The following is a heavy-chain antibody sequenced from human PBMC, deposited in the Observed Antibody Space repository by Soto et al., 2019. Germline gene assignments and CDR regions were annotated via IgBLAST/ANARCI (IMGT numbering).Heavy chain of an antibody. J-gene: IGHJ4*02. Sequence: QVQLVQSGAEVKKPGSSVKVSCKASGGTFSSYAISWVRQAPGQGLEWMGGIIPIFGTANYAQKFQGRVTITADESTSTAYMELSSLRSEDTAVYYCAGVVGSSPWWLRPRYYFDYWGQGTLVTVSS. CDR3: AGVVGSSPWWLRPRYYFDY. CDR2: IIPIFGTA. D-gene: IGHD5-12*01. V-gene: IGHV1-69*01. CDR1: GGTFSSYA.